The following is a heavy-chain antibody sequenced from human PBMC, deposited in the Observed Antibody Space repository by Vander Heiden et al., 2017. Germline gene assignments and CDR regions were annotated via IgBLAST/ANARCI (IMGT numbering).Heavy chain of an antibody. CDR3: ARGYDGVAGKGLLDY. J-gene: IGHJ4*02. CDR2: IIQSGST. CDR1: GGSFSGYY. V-gene: IGHV4-34*01. Sequence: QVQLQQWGAGLLKPSETLSLTCAVYGGSFSGYYWSWIRQPPGKGLEWIGEIIQSGSTNHNPSLKSRVTISVDTPKNQFSRKLSSVTAADTAVYYCARGYDGVAGKGLLDYWGQGTLVTVSS. D-gene: IGHD6-19*01.